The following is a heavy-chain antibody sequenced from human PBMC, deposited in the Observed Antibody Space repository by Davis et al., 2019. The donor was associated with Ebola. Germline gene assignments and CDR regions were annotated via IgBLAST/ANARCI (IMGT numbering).Heavy chain of an antibody. J-gene: IGHJ5*02. Sequence: GSLRLSCTVSGGSISSYYWSWIRQPPGKGLEWIGYIYYSGSTNYNPSLKSRVTISVDTSKNQFSLKLSSVTAADTAVYYCARDRGGYREGWFDPWGQGTLVTVSS. CDR2: IYYSGST. V-gene: IGHV4-59*01. CDR3: ARDRGGYREGWFDP. D-gene: IGHD1-1*01. CDR1: GGSISSYY.